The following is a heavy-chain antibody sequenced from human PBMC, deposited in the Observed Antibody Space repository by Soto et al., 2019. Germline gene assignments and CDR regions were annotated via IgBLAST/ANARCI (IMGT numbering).Heavy chain of an antibody. CDR3: AQRRDSSVYFDH. V-gene: IGHV2-5*02. Sequence: SGWTLVNPTKTLTLTCTFAGFLFTTSGEGVGWIRQPPGKALEGLALIYLDDDKRYSQSQKSRLTITKDTSKNQVVLTMTNMDAVATATYYCAQRRDSSVYFDHWGQ. J-gene: IGHJ4*02. CDR2: IYLDDDK. D-gene: IGHD3-22*01. CDR1: GFLFTTSGEG.